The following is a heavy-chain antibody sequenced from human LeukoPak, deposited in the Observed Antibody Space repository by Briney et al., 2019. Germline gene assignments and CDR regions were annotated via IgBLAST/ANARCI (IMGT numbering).Heavy chain of an antibody. CDR2: INWNGGST. CDR3: ARGGYYYDSSSYYVPFDY. Sequence: PGGSLRLSCAASGFTFDDYGMSWVRQAPGKGLEWVSGINWNGGSTGYADSVKGQFTIFRDNAKNSLYLQMNSLRAEDTALYYCARGGYYYDSSSYYVPFDYWGQGTLVTVSS. V-gene: IGHV3-20*04. CDR1: GFTFDDYG. D-gene: IGHD3-22*01. J-gene: IGHJ4*02.